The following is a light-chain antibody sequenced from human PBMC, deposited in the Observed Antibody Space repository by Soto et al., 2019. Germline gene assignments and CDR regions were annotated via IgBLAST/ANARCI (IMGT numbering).Light chain of an antibody. V-gene: IGLV1-40*01. J-gene: IGLJ2*01. CDR3: QSYDSSLSGVV. CDR1: SSNIGTNT. Sequence: QSVLTQPPSASGTPGQRVTISCSGSSSNIGTNTVNWYQQLPGTAPKLLIYGNSNRPSGVPDRFSGSKSGTSASLAITGLQAEDEADYHCQSYDSSLSGVVFGGGTKLTVL. CDR2: GNS.